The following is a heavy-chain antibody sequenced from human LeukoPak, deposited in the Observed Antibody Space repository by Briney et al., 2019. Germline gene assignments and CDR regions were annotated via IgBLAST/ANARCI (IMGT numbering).Heavy chain of an antibody. J-gene: IGHJ4*02. Sequence: PGGSLRLSCAASGFTFSSYAMSWVRQAPGKGLEWVSAISGSGGSTYYADSVKGRFTISRDNSKNTLYLQMNSLRAEDTAVYYCAKDAKRNYDFWDRFDYWGQGALVTVSS. D-gene: IGHD3-3*01. CDR3: AKDAKRNYDFWDRFDY. CDR2: ISGSGGST. V-gene: IGHV3-23*01. CDR1: GFTFSSYA.